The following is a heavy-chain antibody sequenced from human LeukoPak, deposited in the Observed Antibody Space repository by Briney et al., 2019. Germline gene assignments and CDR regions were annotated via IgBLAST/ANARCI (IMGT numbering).Heavy chain of an antibody. CDR1: GFIFSNYG. D-gene: IGHD3-22*01. CDR2: ISFSSTHI. Sequence: PGGSLRLSCAASGFIFSNYGMSWVRQAPGKGLEWVSSISFSSTHIYYADSIQGRFTISRDNAKNSLYLQMNTLRVEDTAVFYCARGRFSYDSSGYSSFYYWGQGTLVTVSS. CDR3: ARGRFSYDSSGYSSFYY. J-gene: IGHJ4*02. V-gene: IGHV3-21*01.